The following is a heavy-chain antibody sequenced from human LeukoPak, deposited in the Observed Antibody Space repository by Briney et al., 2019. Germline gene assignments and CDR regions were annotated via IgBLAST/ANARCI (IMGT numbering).Heavy chain of an antibody. CDR1: GRHHSSYY. V-gene: IGHV4-59*07. Sequence: SDTLSLIRSVSGRHHSSYYWRWIRQPPGKGLEGIGYIYYSGSTIYNPSLKSRVTISVDTSKNQFSLKLSSVTAADTAVYYCARGFSPPFDPWGQGTLVTVSS. J-gene: IGHJ5*02. CDR2: IYYSGST. CDR3: ARGFSPPFDP.